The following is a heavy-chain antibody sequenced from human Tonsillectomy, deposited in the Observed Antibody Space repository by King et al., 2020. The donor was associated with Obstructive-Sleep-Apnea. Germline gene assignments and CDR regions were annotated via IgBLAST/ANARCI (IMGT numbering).Heavy chain of an antibody. J-gene: IGHJ1*01. CDR3: ARERSCGGDCFVSYFQY. V-gene: IGHV3-30*04. Sequence: VQLVESGGGVVQPGRSLRLSCAASGFTFRNYAIHWVRQAPGKGLEWVAVISYDGSNKYYADSVKGRFTISRDSSKNTLYLQMNSLGVEDTAVYYCARERSCGGDCFVSYFQYWGQGTLVTVSS. CDR2: ISYDGSNK. D-gene: IGHD2-21*02. CDR1: GFTFRNYA.